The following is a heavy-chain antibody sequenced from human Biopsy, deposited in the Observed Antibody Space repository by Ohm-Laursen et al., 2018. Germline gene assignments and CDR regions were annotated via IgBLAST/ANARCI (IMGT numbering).Heavy chain of an antibody. J-gene: IGHJ6*02. D-gene: IGHD5-18*01. CDR1: GFTFNNYG. V-gene: IGHV3-30*02. Sequence: SLRLSCTAPGFTFNNYGMQWVRQAPGKGLEWVAFIFYDGSNTYYADSVKGRFTISGDNSRDTLYLQMSSLRAEDTAVYYCAKDRYNYTPIGGFSMDVWGQGTTVTVSS. CDR3: AKDRYNYTPIGGFSMDV. CDR2: IFYDGSNT.